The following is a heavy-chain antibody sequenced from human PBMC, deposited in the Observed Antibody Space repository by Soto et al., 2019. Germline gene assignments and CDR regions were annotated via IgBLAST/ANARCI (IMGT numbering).Heavy chain of an antibody. J-gene: IGHJ4*02. D-gene: IGHD2-15*01. Sequence: EVQLVESGGGLVQPGGSLRLSCAASGFTFSSYWMHWVRQAPGKGLVWVSRINSDGSSTSYADSVKGRFTISRDNAKNTLYLQMNSLRGEDTAGYYCVRTSLVVAAATREDYWGQGTLVTVSS. CDR3: VRTSLVVAAATREDY. CDR2: INSDGSST. CDR1: GFTFSSYW. V-gene: IGHV3-74*01.